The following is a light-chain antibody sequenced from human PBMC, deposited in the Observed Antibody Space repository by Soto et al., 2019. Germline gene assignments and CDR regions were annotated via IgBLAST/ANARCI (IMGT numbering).Light chain of an antibody. V-gene: IGKV3-20*01. J-gene: IGKJ4*01. CDR2: GAS. CDR1: QSVSSSY. Sequence: EIVLTQSPGTLSLSPGERATLSCRASQSVSSSYLAWYQQKPGQPPRLLIYGASSRATGIPDRFSGSGSGTHFTRTITRLEPEDFAVYYCQHYRTSFGGGTKVEIK. CDR3: QHYRTS.